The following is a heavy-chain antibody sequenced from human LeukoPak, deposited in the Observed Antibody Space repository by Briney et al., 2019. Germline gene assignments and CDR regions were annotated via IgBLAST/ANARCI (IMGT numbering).Heavy chain of an antibody. V-gene: IGHV4-31*03. CDR2: IYYSGST. J-gene: IGHJ4*02. CDR3: VSYSSSSGHFDY. Sequence: PSQTLSLTCTVSGGSISSGGYYWSWIRQHPGKGLAWIGYIYYSGSTYYNPSLKSRVTISVDTSKNQFSLKLSSVTAADTAVYYCVSYSSSSGHFDYWGQGTLVTVSS. D-gene: IGHD6-6*01. CDR1: GGSISSGGYY.